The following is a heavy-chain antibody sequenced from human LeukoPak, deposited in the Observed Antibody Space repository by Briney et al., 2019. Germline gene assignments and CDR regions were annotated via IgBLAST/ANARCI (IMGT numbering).Heavy chain of an antibody. J-gene: IGHJ2*01. D-gene: IGHD3-10*01. CDR2: INHSGST. CDR3: ARATLVRGVTHWYFDL. Sequence: SETLSLTCAVYGGSFSGYYWSWIRQPPGKGLEWIGEINHSGSTNYNPSLKSRVTISLDTSKIQFSLKLCSVTAADTAVYYCARATLVRGVTHWYFDLWGRGTLVTVSS. CDR1: GGSFSGYY. V-gene: IGHV4-34*01.